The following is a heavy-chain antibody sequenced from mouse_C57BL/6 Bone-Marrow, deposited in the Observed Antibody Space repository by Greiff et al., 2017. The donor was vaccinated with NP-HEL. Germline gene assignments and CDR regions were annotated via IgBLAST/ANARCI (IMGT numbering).Heavy chain of an antibody. V-gene: IGHV5-12*01. Sequence: DVKLVESGGGLVQPGGSLKLSCAASGFTFSDYYMYWVRQTPEKRLEWVAYISNGGGSTYYPDTVKGRFTISRDNAKNTLYLQMSRLKSEDTAMYYCARLLLGRREDAMDYWGQGTSVTVSS. D-gene: IGHD4-1*01. J-gene: IGHJ4*01. CDR2: ISNGGGST. CDR1: GFTFSDYY. CDR3: ARLLLGRREDAMDY.